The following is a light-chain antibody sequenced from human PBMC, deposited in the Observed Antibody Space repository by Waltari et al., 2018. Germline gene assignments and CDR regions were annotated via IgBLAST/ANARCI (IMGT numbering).Light chain of an antibody. CDR1: SSDVGGYNY. CDR3: CSYAGRYTSVV. CDR2: DVT. V-gene: IGLV2-11*01. J-gene: IGLJ2*01. Sequence: QSALTQPRSVSGSPGQSVAFSCTGTSSDVGGYNYVSWYQQHPGKAPKPMIFDVTKPPSAVPDRCAGSKSGSTASLTISGLQAEDEADYYCCSYAGRYTSVVFGGGTKLTVL.